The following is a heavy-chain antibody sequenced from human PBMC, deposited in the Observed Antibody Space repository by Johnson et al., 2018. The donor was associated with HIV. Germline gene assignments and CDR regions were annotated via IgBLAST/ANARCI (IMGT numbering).Heavy chain of an antibody. Sequence: VQLVESGGGVVRPEGSLRLSCAASGFTFSSYAMSWVRQAPGKGLEWVSAISGSGGSTYYADSVKGRFTISRDNSKNTLYLQMNSLRAEDTALYYCARVSYSGTYWAFDIWGQGIMVTVSS. J-gene: IGHJ3*02. CDR3: ARVSYSGTYWAFDI. CDR2: ISGSGGST. CDR1: GFTFSSYA. D-gene: IGHD1-26*01. V-gene: IGHV3-23*04.